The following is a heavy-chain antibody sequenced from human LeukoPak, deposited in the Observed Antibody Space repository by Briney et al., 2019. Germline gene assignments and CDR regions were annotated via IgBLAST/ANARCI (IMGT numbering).Heavy chain of an antibody. D-gene: IGHD2-15*01. V-gene: IGHV3-48*03. CDR2: ISSSGSTI. CDR3: VRWYGAFDI. CDR1: GFTFSSYE. Sequence: GGSLRLSCAASGFTFSSYEMNWVRQAPGKGLEWVSYISSSGSTIYYADSVKGRFTISRDNAKNSLHLQMHSLRAEDTAVYYCVRWYGAFDIWGQGTMVTVSS. J-gene: IGHJ3*02.